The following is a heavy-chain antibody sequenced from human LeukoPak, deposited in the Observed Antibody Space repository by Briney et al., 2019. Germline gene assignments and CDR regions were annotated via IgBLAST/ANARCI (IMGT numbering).Heavy chain of an antibody. CDR2: INPNSGGT. CDR3: ASRNDYYDSSGYYPFDY. CDR1: GYTFTGYY. Sequence: ASVKVSCKASGYTFTGYYMHWVRQAPGQGLEWMGRINPNSGGTNYAQKFQGRVTMTRDTSTSTVYMELSSLRSEDTAVYYCASRNDYYDSSGYYPFDYWGQGTLVTVSS. J-gene: IGHJ4*02. D-gene: IGHD3-22*01. V-gene: IGHV1-2*06.